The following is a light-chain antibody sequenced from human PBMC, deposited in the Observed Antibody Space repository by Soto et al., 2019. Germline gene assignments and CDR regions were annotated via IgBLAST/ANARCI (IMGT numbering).Light chain of an antibody. CDR3: QQRSNWLT. CDR1: QSVSSY. CDR2: DAS. V-gene: IGKV3-11*01. Sequence: EIVLTQSPATLSLSPGERATLSCRASQSVSSYLAWYQQKPGPTPSLLIYDASNRATGIPARLSGSGSGTDFTLTISSIEPEDFAVYYCQQRSNWLTFGGGTKVDIK. J-gene: IGKJ4*01.